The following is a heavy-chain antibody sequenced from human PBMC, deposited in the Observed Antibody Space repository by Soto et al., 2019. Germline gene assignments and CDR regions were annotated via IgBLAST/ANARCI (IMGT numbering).Heavy chain of an antibody. J-gene: IGHJ4*02. V-gene: IGHV1-2*04. CDR3: ARSNYDFWSGYFFDY. CDR2: INPNSGGT. Sequence: GASVKVSCKASGYTFTGYYMHWVRQAPGQGLEWMGWINPNSGGTNYAQKFQGWVTMTRDTSISTAYMELSRLRSDDTAVYYCARSNYDFWSGYFFDYWGQGTPVTVSS. D-gene: IGHD3-3*01. CDR1: GYTFTGYY.